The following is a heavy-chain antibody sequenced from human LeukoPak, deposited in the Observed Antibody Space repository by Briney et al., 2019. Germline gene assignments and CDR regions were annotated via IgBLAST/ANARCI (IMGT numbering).Heavy chain of an antibody. V-gene: IGHV3-30*07. D-gene: IGHD1-26*01. J-gene: IGHJ2*01. Sequence: DSVKGRSTVSRDNFKNTLYLHMNRLRAEDTTVYYCARGVVGATTGWYFDLWGRGTLVTVSS. CDR3: ARGVVGATTGWYFDL.